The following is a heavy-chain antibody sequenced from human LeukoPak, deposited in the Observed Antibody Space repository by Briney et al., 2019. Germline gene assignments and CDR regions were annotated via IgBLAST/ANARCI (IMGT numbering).Heavy chain of an antibody. D-gene: IGHD3-10*01. CDR2: IYYSGAT. CDR1: GGSISNYY. J-gene: IGHJ4*02. Sequence: SETLSLTCTVSGGSISNYYWSWIRQPPGKGLERIGHIYYSGATKYNPSLKSRITISVDTSKNQFSLMLSSVTAADTAVSYCARFGITVVRGGKYYFDYWGQGTLVTVSS. V-gene: IGHV4-59*08. CDR3: ARFGITVVRGGKYYFDY.